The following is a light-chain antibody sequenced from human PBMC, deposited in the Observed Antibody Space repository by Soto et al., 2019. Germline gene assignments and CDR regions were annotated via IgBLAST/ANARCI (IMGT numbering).Light chain of an antibody. CDR3: QQRSNWPPFT. CDR1: QSVSSN. Sequence: EIVMTPSPATLSVSPGESATLSCRDSQSVSSNLAWYQQKPGQAPRLLIYDASNRATGIPARFSGSGSGTDFTLTISSLEPEDFAVYYCQQRSNWPPFTFGPGTKGDIK. V-gene: IGKV3-11*01. CDR2: DAS. J-gene: IGKJ3*01.